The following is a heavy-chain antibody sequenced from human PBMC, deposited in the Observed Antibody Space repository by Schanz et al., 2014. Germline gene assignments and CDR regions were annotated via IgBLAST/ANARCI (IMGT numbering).Heavy chain of an antibody. Sequence: QVQLVQSGAEVKKPGASVRVSCKASGYTFTTYAMSWVRQAPGQGLEWVGWISVYTGNTKYGQKVQGRVTMTADTSTNTANMELRSLRSDDTAVYDCAKAEDGILTDSYSRLDPWGQGTLVTVSS. CDR1: GYTFTTYA. V-gene: IGHV1-18*01. J-gene: IGHJ5*02. CDR2: ISVYTGNT. CDR3: AKAEDGILTDSYSRLDP. D-gene: IGHD3-9*01.